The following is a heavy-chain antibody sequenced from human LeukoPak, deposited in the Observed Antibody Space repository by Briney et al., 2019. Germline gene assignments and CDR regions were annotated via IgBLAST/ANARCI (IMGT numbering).Heavy chain of an antibody. Sequence: SETLSLTCTVSGGSISSSSYYWGSIRQPPGKGLEWIGSIYYSGSTYSNPSLQSRVTISVDTSKNQFSLKLSSVTAADTAVYYCATWRGGAFDIWGQGTMVTVSS. D-gene: IGHD3-10*01. CDR2: IYYSGST. CDR1: GGSISSSSYY. V-gene: IGHV4-39*01. J-gene: IGHJ3*02. CDR3: ATWRGGAFDI.